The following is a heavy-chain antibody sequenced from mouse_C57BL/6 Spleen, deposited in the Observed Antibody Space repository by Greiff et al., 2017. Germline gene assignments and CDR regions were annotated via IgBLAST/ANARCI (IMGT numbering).Heavy chain of an antibody. J-gene: IGHJ1*03. CDR2: ISSGGDYI. Sequence: VQLKESGEGLVKPGGSLKLSCAASGFTFSSYAMSWVRQTPEKRLEWVAYISSGGDYIYYADTVKGRFTISRDNARNTLYLQMRSLKSEDTAMYYCTRDPSTVVATDWYFDVWGTGTTVTFSS. V-gene: IGHV5-9-1*02. CDR3: TRDPSTVVATDWYFDV. D-gene: IGHD1-1*01. CDR1: GFTFSSYA.